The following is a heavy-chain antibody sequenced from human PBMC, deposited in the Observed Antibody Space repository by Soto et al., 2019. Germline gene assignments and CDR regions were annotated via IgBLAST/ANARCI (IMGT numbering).Heavy chain of an antibody. V-gene: IGHV1-2*04. CDR3: ARDKRATRYGMDV. CDR1: GYTFTGYY. D-gene: IGHD1-26*01. J-gene: IGHJ6*02. Sequence: QVQLVQSGAEVKKTGASVKVSCKASGYTFTGYYMPWVRQAPGQGREWMGWINPNSGGTNYAQKFQGSVTMTRDTAYSTAYMELSRLRSDDTAVYYCARDKRATRYGMDVWGQGTTVTVSS. CDR2: INPNSGGT.